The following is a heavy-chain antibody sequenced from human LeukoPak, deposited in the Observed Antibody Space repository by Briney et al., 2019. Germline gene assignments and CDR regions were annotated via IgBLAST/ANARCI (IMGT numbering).Heavy chain of an antibody. CDR1: GGSNSSYY. CDR2: IYYSGST. D-gene: IGHD3-10*01. CDR3: ARRVTMVRGNRYNWFDP. J-gene: IGHJ5*02. V-gene: IGHV4-59*01. Sequence: SETLSLTCTVSGGSNSSYYWSWIRQPPGKGLEWIGYIYYSGSTNYNPSLKSRVTISVDTSKNQFSLKLSSVTAADTAVYYCARRVTMVRGNRYNWFDPWGQGTLVTVSS.